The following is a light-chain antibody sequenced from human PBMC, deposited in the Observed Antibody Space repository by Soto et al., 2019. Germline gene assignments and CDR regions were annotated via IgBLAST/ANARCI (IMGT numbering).Light chain of an antibody. J-gene: IGKJ2*02. Sequence: DIQMTQSPSSLSSSVGDRVTITCRASQSIDNYLNWYQHKPGKAPNLLIYAASSLQSGVPSKFSGSGSGTDFTLTINSLQPEDFATYYCQQSHSGPCTFGQGTKLEIK. CDR1: QSIDNY. CDR2: AAS. CDR3: QQSHSGPCT. V-gene: IGKV1-39*01.